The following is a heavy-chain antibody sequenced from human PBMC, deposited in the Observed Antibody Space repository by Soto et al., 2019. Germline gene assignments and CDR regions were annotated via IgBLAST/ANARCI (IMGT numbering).Heavy chain of an antibody. Sequence: PSETLSLTYAVSGGSISSGGYSWSWIRQPPGKGLEWIGYIYYSGSTNYNPSLKSRVTISVDTSKNQFSLKLSSVTAADTAVYLCAGTYDILTGLNWFDPWGQGKLVTVSS. J-gene: IGHJ5*02. CDR1: GGSISSGGYS. CDR3: AGTYDILTGLNWFDP. CDR2: IYYSGST. V-gene: IGHV4-61*08. D-gene: IGHD3-9*01.